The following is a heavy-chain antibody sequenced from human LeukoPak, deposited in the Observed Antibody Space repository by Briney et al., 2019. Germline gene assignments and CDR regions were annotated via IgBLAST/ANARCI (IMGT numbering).Heavy chain of an antibody. D-gene: IGHD1-14*01. Sequence: SETLSLTRTVSGGSISGSNYYWGWIRQAPGKGLEWIGSIHYNGQAYYNPSRASRVTISVDTSRNQFSLKLVSVTAADTAVYYCARAMGGRSFDYWGQGTLVTVSS. CDR3: ARAMGGRSFDY. V-gene: IGHV4-39*07. CDR1: GGSISGSNYY. CDR2: IHYNGQA. J-gene: IGHJ4*02.